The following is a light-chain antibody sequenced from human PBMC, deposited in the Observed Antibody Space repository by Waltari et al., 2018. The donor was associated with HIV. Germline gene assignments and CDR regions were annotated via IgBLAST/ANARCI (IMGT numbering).Light chain of an antibody. CDR3: QTWGTGIQV. Sequence: QVVLTQSPFASASLGASVKLTCTLSSGHRSYAIAWHPQQSENGPRYLMKVNGDGSHIKGDGIPDRFSGSSSGAERYLTISSLQVEDEADYYCQTWGTGIQVFGGGTKLTVL. V-gene: IGLV4-69*02. CDR2: VNGDGSH. J-gene: IGLJ3*02. CDR1: SGHRSYA.